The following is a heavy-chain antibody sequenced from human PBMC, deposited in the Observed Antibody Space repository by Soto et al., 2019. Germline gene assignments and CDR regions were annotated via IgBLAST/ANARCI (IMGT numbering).Heavy chain of an antibody. CDR1: GGSLSRGRYS. J-gene: IGHJ4*02. Sequence: LSLTCAVSGGSLSRGRYSWSWIRQPPGKGLEWIGYISHSGSTYYNPSLKSRVTISVDRSKNQFSLKLSSVTAADTAVYYYASDHTICGQRTLVIVSS. CDR3: ASDHTI. CDR2: ISHSGST. V-gene: IGHV4-30-2*01. D-gene: IGHD3-10*01.